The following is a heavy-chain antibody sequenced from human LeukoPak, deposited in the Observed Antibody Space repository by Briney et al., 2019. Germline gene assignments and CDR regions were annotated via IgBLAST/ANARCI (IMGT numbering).Heavy chain of an antibody. Sequence: PSETLSLTCTVSGGSISSSSYYWGWIRQPPGKGLEWIGSIYYSGSTYYNPSLKSRVTISVDTSKNQFSLKLSSVTAADTAVYYCARATWRYFDDGRWFDPWGQGTLVTVSS. CDR2: IYYSGST. J-gene: IGHJ5*02. V-gene: IGHV4-39*07. D-gene: IGHD3-9*01. CDR1: GGSISSSSYY. CDR3: ARATWRYFDDGRWFDP.